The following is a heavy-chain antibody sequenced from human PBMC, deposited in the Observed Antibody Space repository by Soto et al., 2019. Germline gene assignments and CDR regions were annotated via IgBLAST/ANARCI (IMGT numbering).Heavy chain of an antibody. CDR2: IKQDGSEK. Sequence: EVQLVESGGGLVQPGGSMRLSCAASGFTFSSYWMSWVRQAPGKWLECVANIKQDGSEKYYVDSVKGLFTISRDNAKKSRYLQMTSLRAEDTAVYDCARGWRGHYYSGIDVWGQGTPVTCSS. D-gene: IGHD2-15*01. J-gene: IGHJ6*02. CDR1: GFTFSSYW. CDR3: ARGWRGHYYSGIDV. V-gene: IGHV3-7*04.